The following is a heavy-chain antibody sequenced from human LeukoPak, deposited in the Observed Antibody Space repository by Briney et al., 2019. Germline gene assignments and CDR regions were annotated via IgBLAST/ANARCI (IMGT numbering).Heavy chain of an antibody. D-gene: IGHD3-3*01. CDR1: GFTFSSYA. CDR2: ISYDGSNK. J-gene: IGHJ2*01. Sequence: PGGSLRLSCAASGFTFSSYAMHWVRQAPGKGLEWVAVISYDGSNKYYADSVKGRFTISRDNSKNTLYLQMNSLRAEDTAVYYCAKDAYYDFWSGYYSPGYFDLWGRGTLVTVSS. CDR3: AKDAYYDFWSGYYSPGYFDL. V-gene: IGHV3-30-3*01.